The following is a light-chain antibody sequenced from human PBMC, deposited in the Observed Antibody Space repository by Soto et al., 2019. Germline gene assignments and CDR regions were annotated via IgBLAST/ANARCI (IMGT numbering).Light chain of an antibody. CDR2: EVS. CDR1: RSDVGNYKY. CDR3: SSYAGSNLWV. J-gene: IGLJ3*02. V-gene: IGLV2-8*01. Sequence: QSALTQSPSASGSPGQSVTISCTGTRSDVGNYKYVSWYQQHPGKAPKLMIYEVSKRPSGVPDRFSGSKSGNTASLTVSGLQVEDEADYYCSSYAGSNLWVFSGGTKVTVL.